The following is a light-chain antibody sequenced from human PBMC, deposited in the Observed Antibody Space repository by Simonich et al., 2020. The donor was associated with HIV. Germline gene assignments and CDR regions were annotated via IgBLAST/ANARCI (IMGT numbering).Light chain of an antibody. CDR1: NSNIGSNT. Sequence: QSVLTQPPSASGTPWQRVTISCSGSNSNIGSNTVNWYQQLPGTAPKLLIYRNNQRPSGVPDRFSGSKSGTSASLAISGLQSEDEADYYCAAWDDSLNGPVFGGGTKLTVL. CDR3: AAWDDSLNGPV. CDR2: RNN. V-gene: IGLV1-44*01. J-gene: IGLJ2*01.